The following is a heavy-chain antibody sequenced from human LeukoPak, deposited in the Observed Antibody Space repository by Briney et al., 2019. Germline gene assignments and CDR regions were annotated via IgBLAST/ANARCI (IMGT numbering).Heavy chain of an antibody. Sequence: KPGGSLRLSCAASGFTFSSYSMNWVRQAPGKGLGWVSSTSSSSSYIYYADSVKGRFTISRDNAKNSLYLQMNSLRAEDTAVYYCARVGCSGGSCYQRRYYFDYWGQGTLVTVSS. CDR2: TSSSSSYI. V-gene: IGHV3-21*01. CDR3: ARVGCSGGSCYQRRYYFDY. D-gene: IGHD2-15*01. J-gene: IGHJ4*02. CDR1: GFTFSSYS.